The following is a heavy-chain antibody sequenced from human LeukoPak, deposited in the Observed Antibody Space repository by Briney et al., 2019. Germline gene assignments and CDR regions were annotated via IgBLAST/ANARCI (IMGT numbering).Heavy chain of an antibody. V-gene: IGHV3-53*01. CDR2: IHSTGST. CDR3: ARMSPMNAFEI. J-gene: IGHJ3*02. Sequence: PGGSLRLSCAASGFTASSRYMRSVRQAPGKGLEWVSVIHSTGSTYYADSVKGRFTISRDNSKNTLYVQMNSLRAEDTGVYYCARMSPMNAFEIWGQGTMVTVSS. CDR1: GFTASSRY.